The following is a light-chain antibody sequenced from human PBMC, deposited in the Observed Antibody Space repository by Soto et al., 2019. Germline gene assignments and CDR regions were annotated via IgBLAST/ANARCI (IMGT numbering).Light chain of an antibody. CDR1: QSISSY. Sequence: DIQMTQAPSSLSASVGDRVTITCLASQSISSYLNWYQQKPGKAPKLLIYATSSLHSGVPSRFSGSGSGTTFTLTINGLQPEDFATYYCQQANTFPLTFGGGTKVDIK. V-gene: IGKV1-39*01. CDR2: ATS. J-gene: IGKJ4*01. CDR3: QQANTFPLT.